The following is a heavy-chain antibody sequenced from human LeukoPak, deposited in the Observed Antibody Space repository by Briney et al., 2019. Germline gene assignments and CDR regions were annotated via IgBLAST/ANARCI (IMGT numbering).Heavy chain of an antibody. CDR3: ARRVGRLVPPDY. Sequence: GESLKISCKGSGCSFTSYWIGWVRQLPGKGLEWMGIIYPGDSDTRYSPSFQGQVTISVDRSISTAYLQWSSLKASDTAMYYCARRVGRLVPPDYWGQGTLVTVSS. D-gene: IGHD3-9*01. V-gene: IGHV5-51*01. CDR2: IYPGDSDT. J-gene: IGHJ4*02. CDR1: GCSFTSYW.